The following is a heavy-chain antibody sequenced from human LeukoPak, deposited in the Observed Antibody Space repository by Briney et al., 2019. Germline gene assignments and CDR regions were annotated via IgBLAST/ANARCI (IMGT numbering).Heavy chain of an antibody. CDR2: INQDQSAK. D-gene: IGHD4-23*01. V-gene: IGHV3-7*01. Sequence: GGSLRLSCAASGFTFRNFWMSWVRQAPGKGLEWVASINQDQSAKFYVDSVRGRFTISRDNAQNSLFLQMNSLRAEDTAFYYCAKLLRDVTIYDFWGQGALVTVSS. J-gene: IGHJ4*01. CDR1: GFTFRNFW. CDR3: AKLLRDVTIYDF.